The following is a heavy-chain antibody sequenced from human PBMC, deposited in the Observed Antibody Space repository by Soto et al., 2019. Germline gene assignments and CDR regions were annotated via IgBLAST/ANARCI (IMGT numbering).Heavy chain of an antibody. Sequence: EVQLLESGGGLVQPGGSLRLSCAASGFTFSSYAMSWVRQAPGKGLEWVSAISGSGGSTYYADSVKGRFTISRDNSKNALYLQMNSLRAEDTPVYYCAKGNTVVTPVDYWGQGTLVTVSS. V-gene: IGHV3-23*01. CDR1: GFTFSSYA. CDR3: AKGNTVVTPVDY. CDR2: ISGSGGST. J-gene: IGHJ4*02. D-gene: IGHD2-21*02.